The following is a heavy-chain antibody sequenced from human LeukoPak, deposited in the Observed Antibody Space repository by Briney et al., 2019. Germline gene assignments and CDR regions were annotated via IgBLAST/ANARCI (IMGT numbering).Heavy chain of an antibody. CDR1: GYTFTDYN. CDR2: VDPEDGDT. Sequence: ASVRVSCKASGYTFTDYNIHWVQQAPGEGLQWMGHVDPEDGDTIYVEKFQGRVTMTVDTSADTAYMELSSLRFEDTAVYYCARNVAAAGFNWFDPWGQGTLVTVSS. CDR3: ARNVAAAGFNWFDP. J-gene: IGHJ5*02. D-gene: IGHD6-13*01. V-gene: IGHV1-69-2*01.